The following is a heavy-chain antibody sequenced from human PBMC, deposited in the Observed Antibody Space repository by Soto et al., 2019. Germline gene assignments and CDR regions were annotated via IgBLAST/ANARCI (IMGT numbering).Heavy chain of an antibody. D-gene: IGHD2-2*01. J-gene: IGHJ4*02. V-gene: IGHV4-61*08. CDR3: ARDPAANYFDY. CDR2: IYYSGST. CDR1: GGSISSGDYY. Sequence: SETLSLTCTVSGGSISSGDYYWSWIRQPPGKGLEWIGYIYYSGSTNYNPSLKSRVTISVDTSKNQFSLKLSSVTAADTAVYYCARDPAANYFDYWGQGTLVTVSS.